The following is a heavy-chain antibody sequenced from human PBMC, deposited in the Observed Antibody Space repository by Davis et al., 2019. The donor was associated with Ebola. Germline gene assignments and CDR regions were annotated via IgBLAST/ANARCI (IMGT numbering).Heavy chain of an antibody. V-gene: IGHV4-34*01. CDR2: INHSGST. Sequence: SETLSLTCAVYGGSFSGYYWSWIRQPPGKGLEWIGEINHSGSTNYNPSLKSRVAISVDTSKNQFSLKLSSVTAADTAVYYRARGITTGWLYYYGMDVWGQGTTVTVSS. CDR3: ARGITTGWLYYYGMDV. D-gene: IGHD3-22*01. J-gene: IGHJ6*02. CDR1: GGSFSGYY.